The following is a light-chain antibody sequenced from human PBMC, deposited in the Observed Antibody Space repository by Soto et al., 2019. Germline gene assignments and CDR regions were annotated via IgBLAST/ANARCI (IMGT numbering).Light chain of an antibody. Sequence: EIVLTQSPGTLSLSPGERATLSCRASQSVSSSYLAWYQQKPGQAPRLLIYGASSRATSIPDRFSGSGSGTDFTLTINRLEPEDFAVYYCEQYDTSITFGGGTKVEIK. J-gene: IGKJ4*01. CDR2: GAS. V-gene: IGKV3-20*01. CDR1: QSVSSSY. CDR3: EQYDTSIT.